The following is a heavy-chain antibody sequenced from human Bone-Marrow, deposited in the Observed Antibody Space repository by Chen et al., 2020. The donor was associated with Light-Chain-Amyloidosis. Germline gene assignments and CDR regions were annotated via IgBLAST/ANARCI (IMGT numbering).Heavy chain of an antibody. Sequence: VQLVESGGGVVQPGGSPTLSCAASGFTFGNYAMNWIRQAPGGRLEWVAAISVDGSAQNYADSVKGRFTVSRDNSKNTLFLQLSSLRPEDTAVYYCARDFGYWGQGTLLVVSS. J-gene: IGHJ4*02. CDR1: GFTFGNYA. V-gene: IGHV3-30*04. CDR3: ARDFGY. D-gene: IGHD3-10*01. CDR2: ISVDGSAQ.